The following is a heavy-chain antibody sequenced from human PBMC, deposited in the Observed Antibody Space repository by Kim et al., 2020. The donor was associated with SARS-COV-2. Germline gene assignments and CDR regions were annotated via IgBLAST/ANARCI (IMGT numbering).Heavy chain of an antibody. D-gene: IGHD6-19*01. CDR1: GFTFSSYS. CDR2: ISSSSSYI. V-gene: IGHV3-21*01. Sequence: GGSLRLSCAASGFTFSSYSMNWVRQAPGKGLEWVSSISSSSSYIYYADSVKGRFTISRDNAKNSLYLQMNSLRAEDTAVYYCARDNYGSGWYRCFDYWGQGTLVTVSS. CDR3: ARDNYGSGWYRCFDY. J-gene: IGHJ4*02.